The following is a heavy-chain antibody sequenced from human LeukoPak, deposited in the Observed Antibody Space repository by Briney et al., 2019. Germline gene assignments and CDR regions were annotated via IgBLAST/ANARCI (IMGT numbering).Heavy chain of an antibody. J-gene: IGHJ3*02. CDR2: ISGSGGST. CDR3: AKNGLNQLLSGDAFDI. D-gene: IGHD2-2*01. Sequence: GGSLRLSCAASGFTFSSYAMSWVRQAPGKGLEWVSAISGSGGSTYYADSVKGRFTISRDNSKNTLYLQMNSLRAEDTAVYYCAKNGLNQLLSGDAFDIWGQGTMVTVSS. CDR1: GFTFSSYA. V-gene: IGHV3-23*01.